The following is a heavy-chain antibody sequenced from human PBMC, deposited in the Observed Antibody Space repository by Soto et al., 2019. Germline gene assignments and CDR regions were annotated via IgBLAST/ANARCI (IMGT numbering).Heavy chain of an antibody. CDR1: GYTFSMSG. Sequence: QVQLVQSGAEVKKPGASVKVSCKSSGYTFSMSGISWVRQAPGQGLKWMGWISGYNGNTNYEQKFQDRVTMTTDTSTNTAYMELRSLRSDDTAVYYCAREGPRPYYYYGMDVWGQGTTVTVSS. CDR2: ISGYNGNT. V-gene: IGHV1-18*01. CDR3: AREGPRPYYYYGMDV. J-gene: IGHJ6*02.